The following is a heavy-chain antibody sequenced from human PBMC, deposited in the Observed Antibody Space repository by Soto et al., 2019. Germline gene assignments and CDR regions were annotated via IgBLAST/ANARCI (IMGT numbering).Heavy chain of an antibody. J-gene: IGHJ6*02. CDR3: AREHADPVYFYGLDV. CDR2: IDYSGTT. Sequence: SETLSLTCTVSGGSISSYYWSWIRQPPGKGLEWIGHIDYSGTTNYKPSLKSRVTISVDMSKNQFSLKVTSVTAADTAVYYCAREHADPVYFYGLDVWGQGITVTVSS. CDR1: GGSISSYY. V-gene: IGHV4-59*01.